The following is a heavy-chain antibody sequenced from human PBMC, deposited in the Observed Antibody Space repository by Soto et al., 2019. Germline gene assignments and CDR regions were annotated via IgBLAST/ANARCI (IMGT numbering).Heavy chain of an antibody. CDR3: ARGQQLAEFDY. CDR1: GFTFSSYA. J-gene: IGHJ4*02. V-gene: IGHV3-64*01. D-gene: IGHD6-13*01. Sequence: PGGSLRLSCAASGFTFSSYAMHWVRQAPGKGLEYVSAISSNGGSTYYANSVKGRFTISRDNSKNTLYLQMGSLRAEDMAVYYCARGQQLAEFDYWGQGTLVTVSS. CDR2: ISSNGGST.